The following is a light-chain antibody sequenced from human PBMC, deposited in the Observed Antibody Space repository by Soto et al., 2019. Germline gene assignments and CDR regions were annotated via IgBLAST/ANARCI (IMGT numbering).Light chain of an antibody. V-gene: IGLV8-61*01. CDR3: LLYLGGGIWV. CDR1: SGPVFTSSY. Sequence: QTVVTQEPSFSVSPGGTVTLTCGLSSGPVFTSSYPNWYQQTPGQAPRTLIFNTNTRSSGVPDRFSGSILGDKAALTITGAQADDDSYYYCLLYLGGGIWVFGGGT. CDR2: NTN. J-gene: IGLJ3*02.